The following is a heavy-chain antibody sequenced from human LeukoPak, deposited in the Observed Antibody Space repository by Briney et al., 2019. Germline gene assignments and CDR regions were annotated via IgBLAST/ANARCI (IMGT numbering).Heavy chain of an antibody. V-gene: IGHV4-4*09. Sequence: SETLSLTCTVSGGSISSYYWSWIRQPPGKGLEWIGYIYTSGSTNYNPSLKSRVTISVDTSKNQFSLKLSSVTAADTAVYYCGARGGFGELLGAFDIWGQGTMVTVS. CDR3: GARGGFGELLGAFDI. D-gene: IGHD3-10*01. CDR2: IYTSGST. J-gene: IGHJ3*02. CDR1: GGSISSYY.